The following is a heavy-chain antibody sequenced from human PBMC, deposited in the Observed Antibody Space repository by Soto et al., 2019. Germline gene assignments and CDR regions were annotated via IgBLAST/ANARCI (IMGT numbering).Heavy chain of an antibody. Sequence: QVQLVQSGAEVKKPGSSVKVSCKASGGTFSSYAISWVRQAPGQGLEWMGGIIPIFGTANYAQKFQGRVTITADESTSTAYMALSSLRSEETAVYYCARARDYYDSSGYRYWGQGTLVTVSS. CDR2: IIPIFGTA. V-gene: IGHV1-69*01. CDR3: ARARDYYDSSGYRY. CDR1: GGTFSSYA. J-gene: IGHJ4*02. D-gene: IGHD3-22*01.